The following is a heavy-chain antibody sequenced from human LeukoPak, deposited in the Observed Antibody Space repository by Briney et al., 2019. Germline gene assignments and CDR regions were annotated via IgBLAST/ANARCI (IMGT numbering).Heavy chain of an antibody. V-gene: IGHV1-18*01. Sequence: ASVKVSCKASGYTFTSYGISWVRQAPGQGLEWMGWISAYNGNTNYAQKLQGRVTITTDESTSTAYMELSSLRSEDTAVYYCARVPKGITGTAGAFDIWGQGTMVTVSS. CDR1: GYTFTSYG. CDR3: ARVPKGITGTAGAFDI. D-gene: IGHD1-7*01. J-gene: IGHJ3*02. CDR2: ISAYNGNT.